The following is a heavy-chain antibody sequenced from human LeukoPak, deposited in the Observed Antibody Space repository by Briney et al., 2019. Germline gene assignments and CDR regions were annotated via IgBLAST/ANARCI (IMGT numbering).Heavy chain of an antibody. J-gene: IGHJ4*02. D-gene: IGHD1-26*01. Sequence: GGSLRLSCAASGFTFSSYGMHWVRQAPGKGLEGVAVISYDGSNKYYADSVKGRFTISRDNSKNTLYLQMNSLRAEDTAVYYCAKDLSAVGATYGGFDYWGQGTLVTVSS. V-gene: IGHV3-30*18. CDR3: AKDLSAVGATYGGFDY. CDR1: GFTFSSYG. CDR2: ISYDGSNK.